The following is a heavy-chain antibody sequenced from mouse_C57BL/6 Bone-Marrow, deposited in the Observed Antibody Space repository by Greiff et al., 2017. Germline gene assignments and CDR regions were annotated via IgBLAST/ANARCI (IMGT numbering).Heavy chain of an antibody. CDR3: AITRRLGRDY. CDR2: IHPSDSDT. CDR1: GYTFTSYW. Sequence: QVQLQQPGAELVKPGASVKLSCTASGYTFTSYWMHWVKQRPGQGLEWIGRIHPSDSDTNYTQKFKGKATLTVDTSSTTAYMQLSSLTSEDSAVYDCAITRRLGRDYWGQGTTLTVSS. V-gene: IGHV1-74*01. D-gene: IGHD4-1*01. J-gene: IGHJ2*01.